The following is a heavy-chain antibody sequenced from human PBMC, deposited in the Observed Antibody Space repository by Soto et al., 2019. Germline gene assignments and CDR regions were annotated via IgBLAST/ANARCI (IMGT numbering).Heavy chain of an antibody. V-gene: IGHV4-59*01. CDR2: VDYSWNS. CDR1: GFSISSYY. D-gene: IGHD6-19*01. Sequence: AATXSLTCAVSGFSISSYYLIWVRQPPGKGLEWIGYVDYSWNSDSSPSLKRRVTISIDTSKKQVSLKLNSVTAADTAVYYCARNSFSVDGRFQFDHWGPGIPVTVSS. CDR3: ARNSFSVDGRFQFDH. J-gene: IGHJ5*02.